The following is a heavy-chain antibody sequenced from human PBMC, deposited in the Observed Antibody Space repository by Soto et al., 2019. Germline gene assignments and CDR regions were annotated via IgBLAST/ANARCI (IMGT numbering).Heavy chain of an antibody. Sequence: EVRLVESGGGLVQPGGSLRLSCAAFGFTVSSNYMTWVRLAPGKGLEWVSLVYSGGATHYAASVKGRFTISTHSSQNTLFLQMNSLRTGDTATYYCVRGRYGSEIHWGQGTKVTVSS. CDR2: VYSGGAT. CDR1: GFTVSSNY. V-gene: IGHV3-53*04. CDR3: VRGRYGSEIH. J-gene: IGHJ4*02. D-gene: IGHD3-10*01.